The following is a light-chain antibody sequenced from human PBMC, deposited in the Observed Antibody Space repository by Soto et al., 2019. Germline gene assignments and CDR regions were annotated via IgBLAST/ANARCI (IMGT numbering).Light chain of an antibody. CDR2: LNSDGSH. CDR3: QTWCTGIRV. CDR1: SGHSSYA. V-gene: IGLV4-69*01. J-gene: IGLJ1*01. Sequence: QLVLTQSPSASASLGASVKLTCTLSSGHSSYAIAWHQQQPEKGPRYLMKLNSDGSHSKGDGIPDRFSGSSSGAERYLNISSLQSEDEADYYCQTWCTGIRVFGTGTKPTVL.